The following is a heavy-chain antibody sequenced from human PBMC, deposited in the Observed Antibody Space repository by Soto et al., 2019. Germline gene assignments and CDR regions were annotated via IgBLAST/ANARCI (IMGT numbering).Heavy chain of an antibody. Sequence: ASVKVSCKASGYTFTGYYMHWVRQAPGQGLEWMGWINPNSGGTNYAQKFQGWVTMTRDTSISTAYMELSRLRSDDTAVYYCARDGNSGRYETSGFDYWGQGTLVTVSS. CDR1: GYTFTGYY. D-gene: IGHD6-19*01. J-gene: IGHJ4*02. CDR2: INPNSGGT. CDR3: ARDGNSGRYETSGFDY. V-gene: IGHV1-2*04.